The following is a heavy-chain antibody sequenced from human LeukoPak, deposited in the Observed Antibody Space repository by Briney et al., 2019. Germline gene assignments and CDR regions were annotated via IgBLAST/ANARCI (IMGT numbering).Heavy chain of an antibody. CDR3: ARANVRNWEPPHEYFQH. J-gene: IGHJ1*01. D-gene: IGHD1-26*01. CDR1: GYTFTSCY. Sequence: GASVKVSCKASGYTFTSCYMHWVRQAPGQGLEWMGIINPSGGSTSYAQKFQGRVTMTRDTSTSTVYMELSSLRSEDTAVYYCARANVRNWEPPHEYFQHWGQGTLVTVSS. CDR2: INPSGGST. V-gene: IGHV1-46*01.